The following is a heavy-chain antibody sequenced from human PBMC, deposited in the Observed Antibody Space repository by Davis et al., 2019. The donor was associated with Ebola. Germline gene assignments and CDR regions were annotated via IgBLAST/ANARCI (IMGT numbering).Heavy chain of an antibody. V-gene: IGHV4-4*07. J-gene: IGHJ4*02. Sequence: MPSETLSLTCTVSGGSTSGYQWAWIRQPPGKGLEYMGHVFNSGTVVYNSALKSRVTISLDRSSNQFSLKMNSVTTADTAVYFCARDHWGSLDYWGQGTLVTVSS. CDR3: ARDHWGSLDY. D-gene: IGHD7-27*01. CDR2: VFNSGTV. CDR1: GGSTSGYQ.